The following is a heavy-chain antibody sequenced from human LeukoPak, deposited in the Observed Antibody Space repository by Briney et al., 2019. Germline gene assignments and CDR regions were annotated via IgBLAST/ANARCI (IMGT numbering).Heavy chain of an antibody. CDR3: ARSNIRCGDIVVVVAAPRYFDY. D-gene: IGHD2-15*01. CDR2: ISSSSTTI. J-gene: IGHJ4*02. Sequence: GGSLRLSCAASGSTFSSYSMMWVRQAPGKGLEWVSYISSSSTTIHYADSVKGRFTISRDNAKNSVYLQMNSLRAEDTAVYYCARSNIRCGDIVVVVAAPRYFDYWGQGALVTVSS. V-gene: IGHV3-48*01. CDR1: GSTFSSYS.